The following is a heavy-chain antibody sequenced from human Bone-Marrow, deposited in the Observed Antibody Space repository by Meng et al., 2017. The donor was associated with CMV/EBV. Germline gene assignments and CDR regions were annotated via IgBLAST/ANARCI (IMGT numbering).Heavy chain of an antibody. CDR3: ARNYRVPAARGGMDV. D-gene: IGHD2-2*01. CDR2: ISGIGTTM. V-gene: IGHV3-11*04. CDR1: GFTFADYY. J-gene: IGHJ6*02. Sequence: GESLKISCAASGFTFADYYMTWIRQAPGKGLEWVSCISGIGTTMYYIDSVKGRFTISRDNSKNTLYLQMNSLRAEDTAVYYCARNYRVPAARGGMDVWGQGTTVTVSS.